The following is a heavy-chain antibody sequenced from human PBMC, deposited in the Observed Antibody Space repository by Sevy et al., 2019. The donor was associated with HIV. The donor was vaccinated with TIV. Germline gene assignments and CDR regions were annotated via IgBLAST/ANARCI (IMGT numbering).Heavy chain of an antibody. Sequence: SQTLSLTCAISGDSVSSNSAAWNWIRQSPSRGLEWLGRTYYRSKWYNDFAVSVKSRITINPDTSKNQFSLQLNYVTPEDTAVYYCARDGSFLEPNLYGMDVWGQGTTVTVSS. V-gene: IGHV6-1*01. CDR2: TYYRSKWYN. CDR1: GDSVSSNSAA. J-gene: IGHJ6*02. D-gene: IGHD1-1*01. CDR3: ARDGSFLEPNLYGMDV.